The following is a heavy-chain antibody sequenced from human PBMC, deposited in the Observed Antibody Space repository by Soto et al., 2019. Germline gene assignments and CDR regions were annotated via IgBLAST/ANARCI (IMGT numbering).Heavy chain of an antibody. CDR3: AKFFVETGSNSGWPWSFHY. V-gene: IGHV3-23*01. CDR2: ISGSGGTT. D-gene: IGHD6-25*01. J-gene: IGHJ4*02. Sequence: EVQLLESGGGLVQPERSLRLSCAASGFTFSNYAMSWVRQAPGQGLDWVSAISGSGGTTYYADPVKGRFTISRDNSKNTLFLQMNSLRAEDAAVYYCAKFFVETGSNSGWPWSFHYWGQGTLVTVSS. CDR1: GFTFSNYA.